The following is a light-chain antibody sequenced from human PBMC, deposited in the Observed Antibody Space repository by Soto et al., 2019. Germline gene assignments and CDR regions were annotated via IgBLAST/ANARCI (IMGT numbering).Light chain of an antibody. CDR1: QSVSSL. Sequence: EIVLTQSPATLSLSPGDRATLSCRASQSVSSLLAWYQQKPGQAPRLLIYDASNRAAGIPARFSGSGSGTHFTLTISSLEPEDFAFYYCQQRSNWPPFTFGGGTKVEI. CDR3: QQRSNWPPFT. CDR2: DAS. V-gene: IGKV3-11*01. J-gene: IGKJ4*01.